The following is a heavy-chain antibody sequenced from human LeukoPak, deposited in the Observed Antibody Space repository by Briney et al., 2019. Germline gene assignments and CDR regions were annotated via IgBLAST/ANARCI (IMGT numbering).Heavy chain of an antibody. V-gene: IGHV3-23*01. CDR2: ISGSGGST. CDR1: GFTFSSYA. D-gene: IGHD3-10*01. CDR3: AKEEYYYGSGSPYYYYYMDV. Sequence: PGGSLRLSCAASGFTFSSYAMSWVRQAPGKGLDWVSAISGSGGSTYYADSVKGRFTISRDNSKNALYLQMNSLRAEDTAVYYCAKEEYYYGSGSPYYYYYMDVWGKGTTVTVSS. J-gene: IGHJ6*03.